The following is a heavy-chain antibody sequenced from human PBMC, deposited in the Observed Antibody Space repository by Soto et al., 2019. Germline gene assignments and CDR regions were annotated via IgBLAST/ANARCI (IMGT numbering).Heavy chain of an antibody. CDR3: ARASGSGNYCFDY. CDR1: GDSVNSNNVY. J-gene: IGHJ4*02. Sequence: SETLSLTCTVSGDSVNSNNVYWGWVRQPPGRRLEFIGNVYYSGITYYNPAFESRVTISVDTSKNQFSLRLSSVTAADTAVYYCARASGSGNYCFDYWGQGTLVTVSS. D-gene: IGHD3-10*01. V-gene: IGHV4-39*07. CDR2: VYYSGIT.